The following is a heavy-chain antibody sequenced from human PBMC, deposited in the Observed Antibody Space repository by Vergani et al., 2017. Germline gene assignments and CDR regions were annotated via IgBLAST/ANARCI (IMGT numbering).Heavy chain of an antibody. Sequence: QVQLVQSGAEVKKPGASVKVFCKASGYTFTSYAMHWVRQAPGQRLEWMGWSNAGNGNTKYSQKFQGRVTITRDTSASTAYMERSSLRSEYTAVYYCSRGSPLYYDILTGYKHYFDYWGQGTLVTVSS. V-gene: IGHV1-3*01. CDR1: GYTFTSYA. CDR2: SNAGNGNT. D-gene: IGHD3-9*01. CDR3: SRGSPLYYDILTGYKHYFDY. J-gene: IGHJ4*02.